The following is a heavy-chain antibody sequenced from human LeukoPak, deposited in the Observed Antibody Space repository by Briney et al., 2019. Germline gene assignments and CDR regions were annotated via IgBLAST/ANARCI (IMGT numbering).Heavy chain of an antibody. CDR3: ARTYYYGSGSYYPHDY. D-gene: IGHD3-10*01. J-gene: IGHJ4*02. CDR2: IKQDGSEK. Sequence: GGSLRLSCAAPGIMFSSYWMSWVRQAPGKGLEWVANIKQDGSEKYYVDSVKGRFTISRDNAKNSLYLQMNSLRAEDTAVYYCARTYYYGSGSYYPHDYWGQGTLVTVSS. V-gene: IGHV3-7*01. CDR1: GIMFSSYW.